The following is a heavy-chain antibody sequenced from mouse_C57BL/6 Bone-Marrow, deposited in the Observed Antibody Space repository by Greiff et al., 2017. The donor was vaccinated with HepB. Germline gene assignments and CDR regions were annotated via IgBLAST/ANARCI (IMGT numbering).Heavy chain of an antibody. CDR1: GYTFTSYW. D-gene: IGHD2-3*01. V-gene: IGHV1-59*01. J-gene: IGHJ4*01. CDR3: ARCFYDGYPYYYAMEY. CDR2: IDPSDSYT. Sequence: QVQLQQPGAELVRPGTSVKLSCKASGYTFTSYWMHWVKQRPGQGLEWIGVIDPSDSYTNYNQKFKGKATLTVDTSSSTAYMQLSSLTSEDSAVYYCARCFYDGYPYYYAMEYWGQGTSVTVSS.